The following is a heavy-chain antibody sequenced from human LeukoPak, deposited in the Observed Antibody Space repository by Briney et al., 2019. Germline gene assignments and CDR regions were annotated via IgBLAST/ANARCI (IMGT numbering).Heavy chain of an antibody. Sequence: SETLSLTCTVSGGSISSGDYYWSWIRQPPGKGLEWIGYIYYSGSTYYNPSLKSRVTISVDTSKNQFSLKLSSVTAADTAVYYCARGTRSRANDYWGQGTLVTVSS. CDR1: GGSISSGDYY. J-gene: IGHJ4*02. D-gene: IGHD1/OR15-1a*01. V-gene: IGHV4-30-4*01. CDR2: IYYSGST. CDR3: ARGTRSRANDY.